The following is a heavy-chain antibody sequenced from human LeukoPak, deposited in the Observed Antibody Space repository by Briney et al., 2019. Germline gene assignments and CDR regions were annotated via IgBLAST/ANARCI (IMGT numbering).Heavy chain of an antibody. CDR3: ARGIYYGSASRGGFDY. J-gene: IGHJ4*02. D-gene: IGHD3-10*01. V-gene: IGHV4-4*07. Sequence: SETLSFTCSVSGVSISSYYWSWIRQPAGKGLEWIGRFNTRGITTYNSSLKTRVIISLDNSKNQFYLTLTSVTAADTAVYYCARGIYYGSASRGGFDYWGQGILVTVSA. CDR2: FNTRGIT. CDR1: GVSISSYY.